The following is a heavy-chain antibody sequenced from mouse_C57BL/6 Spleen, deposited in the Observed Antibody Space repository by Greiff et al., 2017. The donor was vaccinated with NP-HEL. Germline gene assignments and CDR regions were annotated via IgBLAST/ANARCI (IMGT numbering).Heavy chain of an antibody. CDR2: ISDGGSYT. Sequence: EVQRVESGGGLVKPGGSLKLSCAASGFTFSSYAMSWVRQTPEKRLEWVATISDGGSYTYYPDNVKGRFTISRDNAKNNLYLQMSHLKSEDTAMYYCARGYDGYSGYFDYWGQGTTLTVSS. V-gene: IGHV5-4*01. J-gene: IGHJ2*01. CDR1: GFTFSSYA. CDR3: ARGYDGYSGYFDY. D-gene: IGHD2-3*01.